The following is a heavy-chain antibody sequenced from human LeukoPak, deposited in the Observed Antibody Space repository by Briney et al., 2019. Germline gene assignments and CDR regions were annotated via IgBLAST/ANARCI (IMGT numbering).Heavy chain of an antibody. V-gene: IGHV1-46*01. CDR1: GYTFTSYY. CDR2: INPSGGST. D-gene: IGHD3-9*01. Sequence: ASVKVSCKASGYTFTSYYMHWVRQAPGQGLEWMGIINPSGGSTSYAQKFQGRVTMTRDMSTSTVYMELSSLRSEDTAVYYCARGSLYYDILTGYLNYYYYYGMDVWGQGTTVTVSS. CDR3: ARGSLYYDILTGYLNYYYYYGMDV. J-gene: IGHJ6*02.